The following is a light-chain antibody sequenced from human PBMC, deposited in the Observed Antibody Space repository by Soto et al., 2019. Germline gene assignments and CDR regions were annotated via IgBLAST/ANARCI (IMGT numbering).Light chain of an antibody. CDR2: DVS. J-gene: IGLJ1*01. Sequence: QSVLTQPASVSGSPGQSITISCTGTSSDVGGYNYVSWYQQHPGKAPKLMIYDVSNRLSGVSNRFSGSKSGNTASLTISGLQAEDEADYYCSSYTSSSTPLYVFGTGTKVTVL. CDR3: SSYTSSSTPLYV. CDR1: SSDVGGYNY. V-gene: IGLV2-14*01.